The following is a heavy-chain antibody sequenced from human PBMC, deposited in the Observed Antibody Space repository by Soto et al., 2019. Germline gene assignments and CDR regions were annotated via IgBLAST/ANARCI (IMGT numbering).Heavy chain of an antibody. CDR2: SIPIFGTA. J-gene: IGHJ6*02. Sequence: SVKVSCKASGGTFSSYAISWVLQAPGQGLEWMGGSIPIFGTANYAQKFQGRVTITADESTSTAYMELRSLRSEDTAVYYCARSTYYDILTGYRYGMDVWGQATTVTVSS. D-gene: IGHD3-9*01. V-gene: IGHV1-69*13. CDR1: GGTFSSYA. CDR3: ARSTYYDILTGYRYGMDV.